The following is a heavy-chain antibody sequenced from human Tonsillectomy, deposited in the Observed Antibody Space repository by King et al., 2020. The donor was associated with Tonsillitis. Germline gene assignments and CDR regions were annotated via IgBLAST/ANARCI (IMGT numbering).Heavy chain of an antibody. J-gene: IGHJ6*02. Sequence: HVQLVESGAEVKKPGASVKVSCKASGYTFTSYFMHWVRQAPGQGLEWMGIINPSGGSTSYAQKFQGRVTMTRDTSTSTVYMELSSLRSEDTAVYYCARGGSGSYHGRPYYYGMDVWGQGTTVTVSS. CDR1: GYTFTSYF. D-gene: IGHD1-26*01. V-gene: IGHV1-46*01. CDR3: ARGGSGSYHGRPYYYGMDV. CDR2: INPSGGST.